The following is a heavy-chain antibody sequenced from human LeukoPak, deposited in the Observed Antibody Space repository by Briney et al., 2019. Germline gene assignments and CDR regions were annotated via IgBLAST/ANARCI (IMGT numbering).Heavy chain of an antibody. J-gene: IGHJ3*02. D-gene: IGHD7-27*01. CDR3: ARLTRTGDDAFDI. CDR1: GYGFTSYW. Sequence: GESLKISCRGSGYGFTSYWMGWVRKMPGKGLEWMGIIYPGDSDTRYSPSFQGQVTISADKSISTAYLQWSSLKASDTAMYYCARLTRTGDDAFDIWGQGTMVTVSS. CDR2: IYPGDSDT. V-gene: IGHV5-51*01.